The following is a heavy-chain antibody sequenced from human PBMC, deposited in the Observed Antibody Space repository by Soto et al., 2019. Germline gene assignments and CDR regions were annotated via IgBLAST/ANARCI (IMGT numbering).Heavy chain of an antibody. D-gene: IGHD6-6*01. CDR3: ARDTEYSSSSGFYYYYGMDV. V-gene: IGHV3-21*01. CDR2: ISSSSSYI. Sequence: GGSLRLSCAASGFTFSSYSMNWVRQAPGKGLEWVSSISSSSSYIYYADSVKGRFTISRDNAKNSLYLQMNSLRAEDTAVYYCARDTEYSSSSGFYYYYGMDVWGQGTTVTVSS. CDR1: GFTFSSYS. J-gene: IGHJ6*02.